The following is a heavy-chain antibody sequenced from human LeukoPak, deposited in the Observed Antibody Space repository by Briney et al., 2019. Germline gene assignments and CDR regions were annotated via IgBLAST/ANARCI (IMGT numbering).Heavy chain of an antibody. J-gene: IGHJ4*02. V-gene: IGHV1-24*01. D-gene: IGHD3-3*01. CDR2: FDPEDGET. Sequence: ASVKVSCKASGGTFSSYAISWVRQAPGKGLEWMGGFDPEDGETIYAQKFQGRVTMTEDTSTDTAYMELSSLRSEDTAVYYCATGPITIFGVVTLRFDYWGQGTLVTVSS. CDR3: ATGPITIFGVVTLRFDY. CDR1: GGTFSSYA.